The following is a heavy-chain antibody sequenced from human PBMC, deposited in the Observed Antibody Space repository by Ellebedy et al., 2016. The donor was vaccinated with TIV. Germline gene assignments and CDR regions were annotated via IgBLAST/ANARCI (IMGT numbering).Heavy chain of an antibody. CDR3: ATDGSYGDYLSPTHAFVM. J-gene: IGHJ3*02. D-gene: IGHD4-17*01. CDR2: IKQDESEK. Sequence: GGSLRLSCAASGFSFSSYWMTWVRQAPGKGLEWVANIKQDESEKFYVDSVTGRFTISRDNAKNSLYLQMNSLRAEDTAVYYCATDGSYGDYLSPTHAFVMWGRGTMVTVSS. V-gene: IGHV3-7*01. CDR1: GFSFSSYW.